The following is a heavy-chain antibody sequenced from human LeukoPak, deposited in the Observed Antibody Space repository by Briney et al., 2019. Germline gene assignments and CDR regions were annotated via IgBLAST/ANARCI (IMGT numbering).Heavy chain of an antibody. Sequence: GGSLRLSCAASGITFSNYAVSWFRQAPGKGLEWVSSITGNGGGTYYADFGKGRFTISRDNSKSTLYLQMSNLRAEDTAVYYCAEDPNGDYVGAFDMWGPGTVVTVSS. CDR2: ITGNGGGT. J-gene: IGHJ3*02. CDR1: GITFSNYA. D-gene: IGHD2-21*01. V-gene: IGHV3-23*01. CDR3: AEDPNGDYVGAFDM.